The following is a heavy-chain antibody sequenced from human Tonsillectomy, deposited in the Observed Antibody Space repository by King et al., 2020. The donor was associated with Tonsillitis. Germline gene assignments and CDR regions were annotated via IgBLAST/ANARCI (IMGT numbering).Heavy chain of an antibody. D-gene: IGHD3-10*01. CDR3: ARDSELWFGENDY. CDR1: GYTFTGYY. CDR2: INPNSGGT. J-gene: IGHJ4*02. Sequence: VQLVESGAEVKKPGASVKVSCKASGYTFTGYYMHWVRQAPGQGLEWLGGINPNSGGTNYAQKFQGRVTMTRDTSISTAYMELSRLRSDDTAVYYCARDSELWFGENDYWGQGTLVTVSS. V-gene: IGHV1-2*02.